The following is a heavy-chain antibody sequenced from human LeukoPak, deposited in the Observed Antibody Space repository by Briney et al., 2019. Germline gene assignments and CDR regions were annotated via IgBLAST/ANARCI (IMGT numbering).Heavy chain of an antibody. CDR1: GGSITSGGYS. CDR3: ARTSIAARRANAFDI. CDR2: IYHSGST. D-gene: IGHD6-6*01. V-gene: IGHV4-30-2*01. J-gene: IGHJ3*02. Sequence: PSETLSLTCAVSGGSITSGGYSWSWIRQPPGKGLEWIGYIYHSGSTYYNPSLKSRVTISVDRSKNQFSLKLSSVTAADTAVYYCARTSIAARRANAFDIWGQGTMVTVSS.